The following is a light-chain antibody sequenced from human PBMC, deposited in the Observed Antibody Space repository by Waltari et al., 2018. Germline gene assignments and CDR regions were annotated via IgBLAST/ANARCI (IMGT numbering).Light chain of an antibody. Sequence: SSELTQDPAVSVALGQTVRITCQGDSLRRYYASWYQQKPGQAPVLVIYGKNNRPSGIPDRFSGSSSGNTASLTITGAQAEDEADYYCNSRDSSGNLNVFGSGTKVTVL. J-gene: IGLJ6*01. CDR2: GKN. CDR1: SLRRYY. CDR3: NSRDSSGNLNV. V-gene: IGLV3-19*01.